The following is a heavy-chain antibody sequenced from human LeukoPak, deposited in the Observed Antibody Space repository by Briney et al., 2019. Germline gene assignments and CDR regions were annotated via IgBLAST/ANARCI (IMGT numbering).Heavy chain of an antibody. CDR1: GGSISSTSFY. CDR2: IYYSGST. CDR3: ARQSGPYASRWFDY. Sequence: KPSETLSLTCTVSGGSISSTSFYWGWIRQPPGKGLEWIGSIYYSGSTYYNPSLESRVTISVDTSKNQFSLKLSSVTAADTAVYYCARQSGPYASRWFDYWGQGTLVTVSS. D-gene: IGHD6-13*01. J-gene: IGHJ4*02. V-gene: IGHV4-39*01.